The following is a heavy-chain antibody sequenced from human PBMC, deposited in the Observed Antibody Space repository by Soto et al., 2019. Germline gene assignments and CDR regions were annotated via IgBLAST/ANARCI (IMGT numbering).Heavy chain of an antibody. CDR1: GFTFSSYA. CDR2: ISGSGGST. J-gene: IGHJ4*02. Sequence: GGSLRLSCVASGFTFSSYALNWVRQAPGRGLEWVSAISGSGGSTYYADSVKGRFTISRDNSKNTLYLQMNSLRAEDTAVYYCAGALRRRYCSGGSCYFLYFDYWGQGTLVTVSS. V-gene: IGHV3-23*01. CDR3: AGALRRRYCSGGSCYFLYFDY. D-gene: IGHD2-15*01.